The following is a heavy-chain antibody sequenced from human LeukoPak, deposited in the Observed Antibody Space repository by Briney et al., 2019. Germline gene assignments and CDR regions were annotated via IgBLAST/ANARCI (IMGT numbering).Heavy chain of an antibody. D-gene: IGHD1-26*01. J-gene: IGHJ3*01. Sequence: PSETLSLTCTVSGGSISSYYWTWIRQPPGKGLEWIGDIYITGSTKYNPYLKRRVTMSVDTSKNQFSLRLSSVTAADTAVYYCARVRIGETSYDASDVWGLGTMVTVSS. V-gene: IGHV4-59*13. CDR3: ARVRIGETSYDASDV. CDR1: GGSISSYY. CDR2: IYITGST.